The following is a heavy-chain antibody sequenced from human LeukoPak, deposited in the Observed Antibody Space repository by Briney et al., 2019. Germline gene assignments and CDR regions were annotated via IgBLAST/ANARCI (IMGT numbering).Heavy chain of an antibody. V-gene: IGHV3-23*01. CDR2: ISGSGGST. J-gene: IGHJ4*02. Sequence: GGSLRLSCAASGFTFSSYSMNWVRQAPGKGLEWVSAISGSGGSTYYAGSVKGRFTISRDNSKNTLYLQMNSLRAEDTAVYYCARTVGDYFDYWGQGTLVTVSS. D-gene: IGHD4-17*01. CDR1: GFTFSSYS. CDR3: ARTVGDYFDY.